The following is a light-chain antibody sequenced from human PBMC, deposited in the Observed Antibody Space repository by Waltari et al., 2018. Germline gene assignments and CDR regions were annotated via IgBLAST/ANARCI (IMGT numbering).Light chain of an antibody. V-gene: IGKV1-33*01. CDR3: QQCDTLPLS. J-gene: IGKJ4*01. Sequence: DIQMTQSPSSLSASVGDRVTITCQASQDITNFLNWYKQKPGQAPKLLIYEASNLETGVPSRFSGGGSGTDFTFTISSLQPEDIATYYCQQCDTLPLSFGGGTKVEIK. CDR1: QDITNF. CDR2: EAS.